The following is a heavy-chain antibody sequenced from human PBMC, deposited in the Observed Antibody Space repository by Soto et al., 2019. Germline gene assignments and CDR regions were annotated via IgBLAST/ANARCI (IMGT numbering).Heavy chain of an antibody. D-gene: IGHD2-21*01. V-gene: IGHV2-70*04. J-gene: IGHJ4*02. CDR3: AGIGDTFFDY. CDR2: IDWDDDK. Sequence: SGPTLVNPTQTLTLTCTFSGFSLSTRGVRVSWIRQPPWKALEWLARIDWDDDKFYSTSLKTRLTISKDTSKNQVVLTMTNMDPVDTATYYCAGIGDTFFDYWGQGTRVTVS. CDR1: GFSLSTRGVR.